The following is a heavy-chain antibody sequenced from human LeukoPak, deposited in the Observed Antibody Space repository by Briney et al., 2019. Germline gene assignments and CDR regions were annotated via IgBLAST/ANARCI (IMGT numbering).Heavy chain of an antibody. J-gene: IGHJ4*02. Sequence: GGSLRLSCVAPGFTFSSYGMHWVRQSPGKGLEWVAFIRYDASDKYYGDSVKGRFTISRDNSKNTLYLQMNSLRAEDTAVYYCAKGPGYRSSWFSHLDDWGQGTLVTVSS. CDR1: GFTFSSYG. CDR2: IRYDASDK. D-gene: IGHD6-13*01. V-gene: IGHV3-30*02. CDR3: AKGPGYRSSWFSHLDD.